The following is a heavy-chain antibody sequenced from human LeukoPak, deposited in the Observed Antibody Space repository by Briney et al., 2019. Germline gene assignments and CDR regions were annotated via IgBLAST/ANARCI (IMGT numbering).Heavy chain of an antibody. J-gene: IGHJ4*02. CDR3: ARHVRFLEWLSSYYFDY. Sequence: SETLSLTCTVSGGSINSYYWGWIRQPPGKGLEWIGSIYYSGSTYYNPSLKSRVTISVDTSKSQFSLWLTSVTAADTAVYYCARHVRFLEWLSSYYFDYWGQGTLVTVSS. CDR2: IYYSGST. CDR1: GGSINSYY. V-gene: IGHV4-39*01. D-gene: IGHD3-3*01.